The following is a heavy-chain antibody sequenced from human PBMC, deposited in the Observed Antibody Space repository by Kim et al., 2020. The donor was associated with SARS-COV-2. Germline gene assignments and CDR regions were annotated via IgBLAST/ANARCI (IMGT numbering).Heavy chain of an antibody. V-gene: IGHV4-34*01. CDR1: GGSFSGYY. Sequence: SETLSLTCAVYGGSFSGYYWSWIRQPPGKGLEWIGEINHSGSTNYNPSLKSRVTISVDTSKNQFSLKLSSVTAADTAVYYCARERGIAAIYYYGMDVWGQGTTVTVSS. CDR2: INHSGST. J-gene: IGHJ6*02. CDR3: ARERGIAAIYYYGMDV. D-gene: IGHD6-13*01.